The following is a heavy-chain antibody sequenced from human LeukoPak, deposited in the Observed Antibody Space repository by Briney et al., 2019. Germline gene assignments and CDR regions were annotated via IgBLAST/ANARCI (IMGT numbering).Heavy chain of an antibody. CDR1: GFTFREYW. CDR3: ARDHVVPGLLFDH. D-gene: IGHD3-22*01. Sequence: GGSLRLSRAASGFTFREYWMTWVRQAPGKGLEWVASINQHGSEKYYVDSVKGRFTISRDNDKNSLNLQMNSLRAEDTAVYYCARDHVVPGLLFDHWGQGTLVTVSS. CDR2: INQHGSEK. V-gene: IGHV3-7*01. J-gene: IGHJ4*02.